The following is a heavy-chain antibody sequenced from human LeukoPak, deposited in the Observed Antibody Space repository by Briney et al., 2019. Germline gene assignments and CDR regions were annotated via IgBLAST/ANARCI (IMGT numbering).Heavy chain of an antibody. Sequence: GASVKVSCKASGYTFTSYGISWVRQAPGQGLEWMGWISAYNGNTNYAQKLQGRVTMTTDTSTGTAYMELRSLRSDDTAVYYCASRGQQLVLDAFDIRGQGTMVTVSS. J-gene: IGHJ3*02. CDR3: ASRGQQLVLDAFDI. D-gene: IGHD6-13*01. V-gene: IGHV1-18*01. CDR2: ISAYNGNT. CDR1: GYTFTSYG.